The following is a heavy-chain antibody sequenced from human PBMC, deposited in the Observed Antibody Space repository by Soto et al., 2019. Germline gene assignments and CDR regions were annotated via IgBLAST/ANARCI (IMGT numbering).Heavy chain of an antibody. CDR3: AKLNCSSTSCGPYYYYYYGMDV. Sequence: PGGSLRLSCAASGFTFSSYAMSWVRQAPGKGLEWVSAISGSGGSTYYADSVKGRFTISRDNSKNTLYLQMNSLRAEDTAVYYCAKLNCSSTSCGPYYYYYYGMDVWGQGTTVTVSS. D-gene: IGHD2-2*01. J-gene: IGHJ6*02. CDR1: GFTFSSYA. CDR2: ISGSGGST. V-gene: IGHV3-23*01.